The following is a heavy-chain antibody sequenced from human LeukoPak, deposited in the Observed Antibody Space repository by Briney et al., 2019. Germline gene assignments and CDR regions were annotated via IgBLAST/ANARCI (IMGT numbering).Heavy chain of an antibody. CDR3: PYCSSTSCYWGYYFDY. CDR2: IYYSGST. V-gene: IGHV4-59*08. Sequence: PSETLSLTCTVSGGSISSYYWSWIRQPPGKGLEWIGYIYYSGSTNYNPSPKSRVTISVDTSKNQFSLKLSSVTAADTAVYYCPYCSSTSCYWGYYFDYWGQGTLVTVSS. J-gene: IGHJ4*02. D-gene: IGHD2-2*01. CDR1: GGSISSYY.